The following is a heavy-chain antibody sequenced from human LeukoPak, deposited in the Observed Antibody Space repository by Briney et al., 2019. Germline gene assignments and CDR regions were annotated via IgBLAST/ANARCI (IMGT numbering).Heavy chain of an antibody. V-gene: IGHV3-48*03. CDR2: ISSSGSTI. CDR1: GFTFSSYE. J-gene: IGHJ4*02. CDR3: AGYYDYVWGSYRYFDH. Sequence: GGSLRLSCAASGFTFSSYEMNWVRQAPGKGLEWVSYISSSGSTIYYADSVKGRFTISRDNAKNSLYLQMNSLRAEDTAVYYCAGYYDYVWGSYRYFDHWGQGTLVTVSS. D-gene: IGHD3-16*02.